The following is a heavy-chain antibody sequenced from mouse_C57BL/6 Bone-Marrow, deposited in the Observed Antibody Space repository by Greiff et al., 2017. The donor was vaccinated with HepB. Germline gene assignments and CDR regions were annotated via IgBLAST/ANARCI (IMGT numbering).Heavy chain of an antibody. D-gene: IGHD3-2*02. J-gene: IGHJ4*01. CDR1: GFTFSDYG. V-gene: IGHV5-15*01. CDR2: ISNLAYSI. Sequence: EVQLVESGGGLVQPGGSLKLSCAASGFTFSDYGMAWVRQAPRKGPEWVAFISNLAYSIYYADTVTGRFTITRENAKNTLYLELSSLRSEDTAMYYCARQGKGFAMDYGGQETSVTVS. CDR3: ARQGKGFAMDY.